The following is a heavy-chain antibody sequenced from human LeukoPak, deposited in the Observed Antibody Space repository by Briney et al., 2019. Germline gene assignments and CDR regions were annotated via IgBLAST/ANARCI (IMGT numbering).Heavy chain of an antibody. J-gene: IGHJ4*02. V-gene: IGHV4-34*01. CDR2: INHSGST. CDR3: ARGRSDFWSGYTVRDFDY. D-gene: IGHD3-3*01. Sequence: AGGSLRLSCAASGFTVSSNYMSWIRQPPGKGLEWIGEINHSGSTNYNPSLKSRVTISVDTSKNQFSLKLSSVTAADTAVYYCARGRSDFWSGYTVRDFDYWGQGTLVTVSS. CDR1: GFTVSSNY.